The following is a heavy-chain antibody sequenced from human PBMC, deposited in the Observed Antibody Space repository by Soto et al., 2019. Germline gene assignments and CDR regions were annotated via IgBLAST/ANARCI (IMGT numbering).Heavy chain of an antibody. V-gene: IGHV3-21*01. J-gene: IGHJ6*02. CDR2: ISSSSSYI. CDR3: ASIGVDSSAYLYYYYGMDV. CDR1: GFTFSSYS. Sequence: EVQLVESGGGLVKPGGSLRLSCAASGFTFSSYSMNWVRQAPGKGLEWVSSISSSSSYIYYADSVKGRFTNSRDNAKNSMYLQMNSLRAEDTAVYYCASIGVDSSAYLYYYYGMDVWGQGTTVTVSS. D-gene: IGHD3-22*01.